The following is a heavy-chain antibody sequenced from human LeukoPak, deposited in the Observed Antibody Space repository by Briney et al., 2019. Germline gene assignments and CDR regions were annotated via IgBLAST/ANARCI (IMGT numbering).Heavy chain of an antibody. J-gene: IGHJ3*02. CDR2: INWNGGST. Sequence: GGSLRLSCAASGFTFDDYGMSWVRQAPGKGLEWVSGINWNGGSTGYADSVKGRFTISRDNAKNSLYLQMNSLRAEDTALYHCARVLGIAARPDAFDIWGQGTMVTVSS. CDR1: GFTFDDYG. D-gene: IGHD6-6*01. V-gene: IGHV3-20*01. CDR3: ARVLGIAARPDAFDI.